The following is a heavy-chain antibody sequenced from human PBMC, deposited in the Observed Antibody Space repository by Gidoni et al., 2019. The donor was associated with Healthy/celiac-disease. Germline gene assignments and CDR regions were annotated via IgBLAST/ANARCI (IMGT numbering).Heavy chain of an antibody. CDR2: INHSGST. Sequence: QVQLQQWGAGLLKPSETLSPTCAVHGGSFSGYYWSWVRQPPGKGLEWIGEINHSGSTNYNPSLKSRVTISVDTSKNQFSLKLSSVTAADTAVYYCARRMTRWGQGTLGTVSS. J-gene: IGHJ4*02. CDR3: ARRMTR. D-gene: IGHD4-17*01. V-gene: IGHV4-34*01. CDR1: GGSFSGYY.